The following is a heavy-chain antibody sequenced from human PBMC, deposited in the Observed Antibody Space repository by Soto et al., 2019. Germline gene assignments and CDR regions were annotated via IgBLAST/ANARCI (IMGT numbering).Heavy chain of an antibody. D-gene: IGHD3-22*01. Sequence: QVQLVQSGAEVKKPGSSVKVSCKASAGTFSSYAISWVRQAPGQGLEWMGGIIPIFGTANYAQKFQGRVTITADKSTSTAYMELSSLRSEDTAVYYCAGERGDYYDSSGYPTDYWGQGTLVTVSS. V-gene: IGHV1-69*06. CDR2: IIPIFGTA. J-gene: IGHJ4*02. CDR3: AGERGDYYDSSGYPTDY. CDR1: AGTFSSYA.